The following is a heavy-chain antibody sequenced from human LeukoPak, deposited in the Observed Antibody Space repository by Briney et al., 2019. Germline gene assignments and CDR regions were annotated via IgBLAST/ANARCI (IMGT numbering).Heavy chain of an antibody. V-gene: IGHV4-34*01. CDR1: GGSFSGYY. D-gene: IGHD6-13*01. CDR3: ARGRYSSSWYRH. J-gene: IGHJ4*02. CDR2: INHSGST. Sequence: SETLSLTCAVYGGSFSGYYCSWIRQPPGKGLEWIGEINHSGSTNYNPSLKSRVTISVGTSKNQFSLKLSSVTAADTAVYYCARGRYSSSWYRHWGQGTLVTVSS.